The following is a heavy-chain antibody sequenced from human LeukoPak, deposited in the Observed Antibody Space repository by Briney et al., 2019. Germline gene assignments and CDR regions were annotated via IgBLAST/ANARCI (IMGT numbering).Heavy chain of an antibody. CDR1: GFTFSIYG. V-gene: IGHV3-30*02. D-gene: IGHD2-15*01. J-gene: IGHJ4*02. CDR2: VQYDGGNK. CDR3: AKDRGSGSSAYFDY. Sequence: GGSLRLSCAASGFTFSIYGMHWVRQAPGKGLEWVAFVQYDGGNKYYADSVMGRFTISRDNSKNTLYLQMNSLRADDTAVYYCAKDRGSGSSAYFDYWGQGTLVTVSS.